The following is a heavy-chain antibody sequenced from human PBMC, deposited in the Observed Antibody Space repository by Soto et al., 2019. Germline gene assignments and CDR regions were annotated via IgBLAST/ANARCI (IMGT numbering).Heavy chain of an antibody. D-gene: IGHD3-10*01. V-gene: IGHV4-4*07. CDR1: GVSIRSHY. CDR2: LSTTESS. Sequence: QVQLQESGPGLVKPSETLSLTCSVSGVSIRSHYWSWIRQPAGKGLEYIGRLSTTESSIYNPSLKSRVTMSIDTSNNQFSLNVRSVTAADTAAYYCARDPTPISVGMGNYFYGMDVWGPGTTVTVSS. CDR3: ARDPTPISVGMGNYFYGMDV. J-gene: IGHJ6*02.